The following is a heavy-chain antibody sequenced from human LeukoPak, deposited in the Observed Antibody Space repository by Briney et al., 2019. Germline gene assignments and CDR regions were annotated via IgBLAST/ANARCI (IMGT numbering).Heavy chain of an antibody. D-gene: IGHD6-6*01. CDR3: AGPLKSIAARYFDL. J-gene: IGHJ2*01. V-gene: IGHV1-69*04. CDR1: GGTFSSYA. Sequence: GASVKVSCKASGGTFSSYAISWVRQAPGQGLEWMGRIIPILGIINYAQKFQGRVTITADKSTSTAYMELSSPRSEDTAVYYCAGPLKSIAARYFDLWGRGTLVTVSS. CDR2: IIPILGII.